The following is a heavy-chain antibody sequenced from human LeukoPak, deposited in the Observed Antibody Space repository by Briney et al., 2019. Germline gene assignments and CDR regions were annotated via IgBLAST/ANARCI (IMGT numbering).Heavy chain of an antibody. D-gene: IGHD3-10*01. CDR3: AKRPRGNYLDPFDY. CDR2: ISGSGGST. Sequence: GGSLRLSCAASGFTFSSYAMSWVRQAPGKGLEWVSGISGSGGSTYYADSVKGRFTISRDNSKNRLYLQMNSLRAEDTAVYYCAKRPRGNYLDPFDYWGQETLVTVSS. CDR1: GFTFSSYA. V-gene: IGHV3-23*01. J-gene: IGHJ4*02.